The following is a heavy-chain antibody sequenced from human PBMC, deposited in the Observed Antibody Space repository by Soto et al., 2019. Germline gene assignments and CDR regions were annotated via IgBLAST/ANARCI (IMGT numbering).Heavy chain of an antibody. J-gene: IGHJ6*03. CDR1: GGSISSSSYY. Sequence: PSETVSLTCTVSGGSISSSSYYWGWIRQPPGKGLEWIGSIYYSGSTYYNPSLKSRVTISVDTSKNQFSLKLSSVTAADTAVYYCARQEGYCSSTSCCGFHYYYYYYMDVWGKGTTVTVSS. V-gene: IGHV4-39*01. CDR2: IYYSGST. D-gene: IGHD2-2*01. CDR3: ARQEGYCSSTSCCGFHYYYYYYMDV.